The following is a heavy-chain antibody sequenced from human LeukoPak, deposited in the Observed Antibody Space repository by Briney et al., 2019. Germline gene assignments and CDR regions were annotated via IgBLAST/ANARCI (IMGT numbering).Heavy chain of an antibody. Sequence: GESLQISCKGSGYSFTSYWIGWVRQMPGKGLEWMGIIYPGDSDTRYSPSLQGQVTISADKSISTAYLQWSSLKASDTAMYYCATTASSGWYGVDYWGQGTLVTVSS. CDR2: IYPGDSDT. J-gene: IGHJ4*02. V-gene: IGHV5-51*01. CDR3: ATTASSGWYGVDY. D-gene: IGHD6-19*01. CDR1: GYSFTSYW.